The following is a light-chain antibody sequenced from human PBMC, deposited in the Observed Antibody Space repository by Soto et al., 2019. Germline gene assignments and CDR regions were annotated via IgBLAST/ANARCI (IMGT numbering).Light chain of an antibody. V-gene: IGLV2-14*01. Sequence: QSALTKPASVSGSPGQSITISCPRGSCDIGSYNRVSWYQQHPGKAPRLIIYEVTDRPSGVSNRCSGSKSGNTASLTISGLQAEDEAEYYCSSYTNINTRACVFGTGTKVTVL. CDR3: SSYTNINTRACV. J-gene: IGLJ1*01. CDR2: EVT. CDR1: SCDIGSYNR.